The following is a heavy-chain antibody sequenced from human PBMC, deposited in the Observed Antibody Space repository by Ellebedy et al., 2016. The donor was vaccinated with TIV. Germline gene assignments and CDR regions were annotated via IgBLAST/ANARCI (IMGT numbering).Heavy chain of an antibody. CDR3: ARRASYGDYAVQVNPWFDP. CDR2: IRQEGDEI. J-gene: IGHJ5*02. CDR1: GFNFRSYW. D-gene: IGHD4-17*01. Sequence: GESLKISCAASGFNFRSYWMTWVRQAPGKGLEWVAKIRQEGDEIYYVESVKGRFTISRDNAKNSLFLQMNSLRVDDTAVYDCARRASYGDYAVQVNPWFDPWGQGTLVTVSS. V-gene: IGHV3-7*01.